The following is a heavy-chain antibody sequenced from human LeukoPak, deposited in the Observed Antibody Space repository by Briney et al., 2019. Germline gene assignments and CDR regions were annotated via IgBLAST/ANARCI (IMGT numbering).Heavy chain of an antibody. V-gene: IGHV1-46*01. CDR1: GYSFIDYY. D-gene: IGHD6-13*01. Sequence: ASVKVSCKASGYSFIDYYMNWVRQAPGQGLEWLGMIKPSDGSTTYAQKFQGRVTLTRDTSTSTVYMELSSLRSEDTAVYYCARDWDIIAAAMGDLDYWGQGTLVTVSS. CDR3: ARDWDIIAAAMGDLDY. CDR2: IKPSDGST. J-gene: IGHJ4*02.